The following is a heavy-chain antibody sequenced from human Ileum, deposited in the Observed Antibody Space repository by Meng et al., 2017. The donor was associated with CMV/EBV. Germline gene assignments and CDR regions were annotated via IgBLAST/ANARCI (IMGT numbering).Heavy chain of an antibody. D-gene: IGHD1-7*01. CDR2: IRSDGSRT. J-gene: IGHJ6*02. CDR1: GFTFSSYW. Sequence: GESLKISCAVSGFTFSSYWLHWVRQTPGKGLVWVSRIRSDGSRTSYAETVKGRFTRSKDNDNKTLYLQMNRLTAEDTDVYYCERGNCDGMDVWGQGTTVTVSS. V-gene: IGHV3-74*01. CDR3: ERGNCDGMDV.